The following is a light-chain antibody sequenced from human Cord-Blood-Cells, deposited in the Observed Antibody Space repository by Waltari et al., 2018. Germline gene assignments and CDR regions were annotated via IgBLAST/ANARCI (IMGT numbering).Light chain of an antibody. CDR2: DVS. CDR3: SSYTSSSTRV. Sequence: QSALTQPASVSGSPGPSITTSCPGTSSDVGGYNYVSWYQQHPGKAPKLMIYDVSNRPSGVSNRFSGSKSGNTASLTISGLQAEDEADYYCSSYTSSSTRVFGGGTKLTVL. V-gene: IGLV2-14*01. CDR1: SSDVGGYNY. J-gene: IGLJ3*02.